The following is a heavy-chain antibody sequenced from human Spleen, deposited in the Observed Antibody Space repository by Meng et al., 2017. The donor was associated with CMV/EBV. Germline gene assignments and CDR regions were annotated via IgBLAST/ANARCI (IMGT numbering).Heavy chain of an antibody. CDR1: GFTFSSYS. J-gene: IGHJ5*02. CDR2: ISSSSSTI. V-gene: IGHV3-48*04. Sequence: GESLKISCADSGFTFSSYSMNWVRQAPGKGLEWVSYISSSSSTIYYADSVKGRFTISRDNAKNSLYLQMNSLRAEDTAVYYCARGRDDWFPPWGQGTLVTVSS. D-gene: IGHD2-15*01. CDR3: ARGRDDWFPP.